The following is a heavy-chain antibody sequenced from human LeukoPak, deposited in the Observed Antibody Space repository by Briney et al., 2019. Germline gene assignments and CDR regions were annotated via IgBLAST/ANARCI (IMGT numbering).Heavy chain of an antibody. J-gene: IGHJ4*02. V-gene: IGHV3-21*01. Sequence: GGSLRLSCAASGFTFSSYSMNWVRQAPGKGLEWVSSISSSSSYIYYADSVEGRFTISRDNAKNSLYLQMNSLRAEDTAVYYCARDSVVPAAATGYWGQGTLVTVSS. D-gene: IGHD2-2*01. CDR3: ARDSVVPAAATGY. CDR1: GFTFSSYS. CDR2: ISSSSSYI.